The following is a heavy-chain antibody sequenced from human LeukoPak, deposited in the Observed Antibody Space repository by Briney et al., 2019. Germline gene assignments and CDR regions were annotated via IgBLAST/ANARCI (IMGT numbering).Heavy chain of an antibody. D-gene: IGHD4-17*01. J-gene: IGHJ4*02. CDR1: GLAVSDNY. V-gene: IGHV3-53*01. Sequence: GGSLRLSCAVSGLAVSDNYMSWVRQAPGKGLEWVSLIFPNGNTYYADFVQGRFSISRDNSRNTLFLDISSLRAEDTAVFFCARANPVYGDFDYWGQGTLVTVSS. CDR3: ARANPVYGDFDY. CDR2: IFPNGNT.